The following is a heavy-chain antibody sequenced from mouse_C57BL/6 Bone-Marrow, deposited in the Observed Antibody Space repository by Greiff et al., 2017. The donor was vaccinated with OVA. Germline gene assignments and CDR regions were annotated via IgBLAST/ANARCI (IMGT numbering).Heavy chain of an antibody. CDR3: ASSITTVVATPAY. V-gene: IGHV5-17*01. D-gene: IGHD1-1*01. J-gene: IGHJ2*01. Sequence: EVQLVESGGGLVKPGGSLKLSCAASGFTFSDYGMHWVRQAPEKGLEWVAYISSGSSTIYYADTVKGRFTISRDNAKNTLFLQMTSLRSEDTAMYYCASSITTVVATPAYWGQGTTLTVSS. CDR1: GFTFSDYG. CDR2: ISSGSSTI.